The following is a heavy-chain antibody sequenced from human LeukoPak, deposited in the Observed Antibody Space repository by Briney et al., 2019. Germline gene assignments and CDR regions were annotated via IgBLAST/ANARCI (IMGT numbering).Heavy chain of an antibody. D-gene: IGHD1-14*01. Sequence: SQTLSLTCTVSGGSISSGGYYWSWIRQHPGKGLEWIGYIYYSGSTDYNPSLKSRVTISLDTSKNHFSLKVRSVTAADTAVYYCARDRYGNYFDYWSQGTLVTVSS. CDR3: ARDRYGNYFDY. CDR2: IYYSGST. CDR1: GGSISSGGYY. J-gene: IGHJ4*02. V-gene: IGHV4-31*03.